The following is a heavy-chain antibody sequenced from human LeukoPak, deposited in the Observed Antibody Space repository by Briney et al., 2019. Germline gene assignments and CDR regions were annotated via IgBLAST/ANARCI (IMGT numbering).Heavy chain of an antibody. V-gene: IGHV3-33*01. CDR2: IWYDGSNK. CDR1: GFTFSSYG. J-gene: IGHJ4*02. D-gene: IGHD6-19*01. CDR3: ARDIVPYSSGWCTGY. Sequence: GGPLRLSCAASGFTFSSYGMHWVRQAPGKGLEWVAVIWYDGSNKYYADSVKCRFTISRDNSKNTLYLQMNSLRAEDTSVYYCARDIVPYSSGWCTGYWGQGTLVTVSS.